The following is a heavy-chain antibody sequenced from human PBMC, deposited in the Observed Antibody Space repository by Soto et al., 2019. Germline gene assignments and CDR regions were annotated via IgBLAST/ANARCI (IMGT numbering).Heavy chain of an antibody. D-gene: IGHD6-13*01. V-gene: IGHV1-18*01. Sequence: QVQLVQSGAEVKKPGASVKVSCKASGYTFTSYGISWVRQAPGQGLEWMGWISAYNGNTNYAQKLQGRVTMTTDTSXXTAYMELRSLRSDDTAVYYCARGVQQLVPGAWFDPWGQGTLVTVSS. CDR1: GYTFTSYG. CDR3: ARGVQQLVPGAWFDP. J-gene: IGHJ5*02. CDR2: ISAYNGNT.